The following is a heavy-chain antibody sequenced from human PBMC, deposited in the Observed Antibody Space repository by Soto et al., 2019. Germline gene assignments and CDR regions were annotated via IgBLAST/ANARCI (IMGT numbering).Heavy chain of an antibody. CDR1: GVTFSNYG. J-gene: IGHJ4*02. CDR3: ARGGAARPDY. D-gene: IGHD6-6*01. CDR2: IGSITSNK. Sequence: PVWSLRLSCAASGVTFSNYGMNWVRQAPGRGPEWVSYIGSITSNKDYANSVKGRFTISRDNAKNTLYLQMNSVRDEDTAVYYCARGGAARPDYWGQGTLVTVSS. V-gene: IGHV3-48*02.